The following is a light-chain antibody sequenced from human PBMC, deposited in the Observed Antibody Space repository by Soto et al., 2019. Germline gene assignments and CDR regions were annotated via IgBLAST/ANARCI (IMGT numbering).Light chain of an antibody. Sequence: DIQMTQSPSTLSASVGDRVTITCRASQSISSWLAWYQQKPGKAPKLLIYDASSLESGVPSRFSGSGSGTEFTLTICSLQPDDFATYYCQQYNSYSRTTFGQGTKVDI. CDR3: QQYNSYSRTT. CDR1: QSISSW. V-gene: IGKV1-5*01. J-gene: IGKJ1*01. CDR2: DAS.